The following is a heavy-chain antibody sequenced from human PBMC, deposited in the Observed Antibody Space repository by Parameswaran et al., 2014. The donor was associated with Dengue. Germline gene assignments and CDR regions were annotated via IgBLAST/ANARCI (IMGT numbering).Heavy chain of an antibody. V-gene: IGHV4-59*01. Sequence: VRQAPGKGLEWIGYIYYSGSTNYNPSLKSRVTISVDTSKNQFSLKLSSVTAADTAVYYCATGGTTVITGGYWGQGTLVTVSS. CDR2: IYYSGST. D-gene: IGHD4-23*01. J-gene: IGHJ4*02. CDR3: ATGGTTVITGGY.